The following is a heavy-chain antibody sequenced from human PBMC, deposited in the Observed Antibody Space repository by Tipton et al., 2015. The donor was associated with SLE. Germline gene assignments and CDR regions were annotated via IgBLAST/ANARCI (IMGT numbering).Heavy chain of an antibody. Sequence: TLSLTCTVSGASINSHYWSWIRQPPGKGLEWIGYIYYSGSTNYNPSLKSRVTISVDTSKNQFSLKLSSVTAADTAVYYCARLKVVAEEAFDIWGQGTMVTVSS. J-gene: IGHJ3*02. CDR1: GASINSHY. CDR2: IYYSGST. D-gene: IGHD3-22*01. CDR3: ARLKVVAEEAFDI. V-gene: IGHV4-59*08.